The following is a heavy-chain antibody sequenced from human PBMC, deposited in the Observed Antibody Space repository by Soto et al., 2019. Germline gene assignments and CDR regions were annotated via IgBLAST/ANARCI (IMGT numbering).Heavy chain of an antibody. Sequence: PGASVKISCEHSGYRFTNYSIAWVRQMPGKGLEWMGIIYPGDSDSRYRPSFQGQVTISADKSFSTSFLQWSSLKASDAAIYYCARLVGGTHGMDVWGQGTTVTVSS. CDR1: GYRFTNYS. CDR3: ARLVGGTHGMDV. CDR2: IYPGDSDS. J-gene: IGHJ6*02. V-gene: IGHV5-51*01. D-gene: IGHD2-15*01.